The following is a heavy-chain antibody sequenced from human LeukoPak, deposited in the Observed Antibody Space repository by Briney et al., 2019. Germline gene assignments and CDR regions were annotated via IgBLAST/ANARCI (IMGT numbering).Heavy chain of an antibody. CDR1: GGSISSYY. CDR2: IYYSGST. Sequence: PSETLSLTCTVSGGSISSYYWSWIRQPPGKGLEWIGYIYYSGSTNYNPSLKSRVTISVDTSKNQFSLKLSSVTAADTAGYYCARADPAYCGGDCFQHWGQGTLVTVSS. J-gene: IGHJ1*01. CDR3: ARADPAYCGGDCFQH. V-gene: IGHV4-59*01. D-gene: IGHD2-21*01.